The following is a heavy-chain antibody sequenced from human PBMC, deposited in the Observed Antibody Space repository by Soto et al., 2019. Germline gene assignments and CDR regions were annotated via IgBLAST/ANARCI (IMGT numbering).Heavy chain of an antibody. CDR2: IHHSGAI. Sequence: SETLSLTCTVSGGSINSDYYHWTWIRQSPGKGLGWIGYIHHSGAILYNPSFKSRLAISVDTSKNQFSLHLSSVTDTDTAVYFCAREDDGGDSLDVWGQGTTVTVSS. D-gene: IGHD2-21*02. V-gene: IGHV4-30-4*08. CDR3: AREDDGGDSLDV. J-gene: IGHJ6*02. CDR1: GGSINSDYYH.